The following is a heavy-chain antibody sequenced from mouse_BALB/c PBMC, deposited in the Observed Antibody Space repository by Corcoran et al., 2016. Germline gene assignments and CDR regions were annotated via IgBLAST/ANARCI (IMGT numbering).Heavy chain of an antibody. CDR3: ARSGSSYGFAY. CDR2: INTYTGEP. J-gene: IGHJ3*01. Sequence: QIQLVQSGPELKKPGETVKISCKASGYTFTNYGMNWVKQAPGKGLKWMGWINTYTGEPTYADDFKGRFAFSLETSASTAYLQINNLKNEDMATYFCARSGSSYGFAYWGQGTLVTVSA. CDR1: GYTFTNYG. V-gene: IGHV9-1*02. D-gene: IGHD1-1*01.